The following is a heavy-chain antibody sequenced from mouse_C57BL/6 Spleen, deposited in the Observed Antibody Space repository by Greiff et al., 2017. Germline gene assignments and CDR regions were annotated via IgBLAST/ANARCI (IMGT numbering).Heavy chain of an antibody. CDR3: AIGVWLRRDWYFGV. D-gene: IGHD2-2*01. Sequence: QVQLKQPGAELVKPGASVKVSCKASGYTFTSYWMHWVKQRPGQGLEWIGRIHPSDSATNYNQKFKGKATLTVDKSSSTAYMQLSSLTSEDSAVYYCAIGVWLRRDWYFGVWGTGATVTVSS. CDR1: GYTFTSYW. J-gene: IGHJ1*03. V-gene: IGHV1-74*01. CDR2: IHPSDSAT.